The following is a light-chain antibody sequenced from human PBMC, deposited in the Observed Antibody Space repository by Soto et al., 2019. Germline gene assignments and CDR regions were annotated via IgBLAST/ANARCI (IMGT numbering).Light chain of an antibody. CDR2: DVA. J-gene: IGLJ1*01. V-gene: IGLV2-14*03. Sequence: QSALTQPASVSDSPGQSITISCTGTSSDVGGSNFVSWYQQHPGKPPKLIIYDVANRPSGVSNRFSGSKSGSTASLIISRLQTEDEAAYYCVSYTSSTTYVFGTGTKLTVL. CDR3: VSYTSSTTYV. CDR1: SSDVGGSNF.